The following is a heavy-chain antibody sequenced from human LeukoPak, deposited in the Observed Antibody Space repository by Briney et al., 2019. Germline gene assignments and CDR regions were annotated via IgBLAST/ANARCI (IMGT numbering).Heavy chain of an antibody. D-gene: IGHD6-19*01. CDR3: ARDRAVAGAYYFDY. CDR2: IIPIFGTA. CDR1: GGTFSSYA. V-gene: IGHV1-69*05. J-gene: IGHJ4*02. Sequence: ASVKVSCKASGGTFSSYAISWVRQAPGQGLEWMGRIIPIFGTANYAQKFQGRVTITTDESTSTAYRELSSLRSEDTAVYYCARDRAVAGAYYFDYWGQGTLVTVSS.